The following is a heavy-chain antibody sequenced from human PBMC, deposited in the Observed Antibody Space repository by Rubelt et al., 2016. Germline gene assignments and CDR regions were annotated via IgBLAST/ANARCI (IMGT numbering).Heavy chain of an antibody. V-gene: IGHV3-20*04. Sequence: GGGLVQPGGSLRLSCAASGFTFSSYAMGWVRQAPGKGLEWVSGINWNGGSTGYADSVKGRFTISRDNAKNSLYLQMNSLRAEDTALYYCARDRSYGGFDYWGQGTLVTVPS. D-gene: IGHD3-10*01. J-gene: IGHJ4*02. CDR3: ARDRSYGGFDY. CDR2: INWNGGST. CDR1: GFTFSSYA.